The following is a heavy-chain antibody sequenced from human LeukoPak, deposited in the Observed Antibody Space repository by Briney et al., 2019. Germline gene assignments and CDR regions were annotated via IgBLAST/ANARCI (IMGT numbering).Heavy chain of an antibody. CDR1: GFTFSSYS. D-gene: IGHD4/OR15-4a*01. V-gene: IGHV3-21*01. J-gene: IGHJ3*02. Sequence: PGGSLRLSCAASGFTFSSYSMNWVRQAPGKGLEWVSSISSSSSYIYYADSVKGRFTISRDNAKNSLYLQMNSLRAEDAAVYYCARDSTYTAHDYGGENAFDIWGQGTMVTVSS. CDR3: ARDSTYTAHDYGGENAFDI. CDR2: ISSSSSYI.